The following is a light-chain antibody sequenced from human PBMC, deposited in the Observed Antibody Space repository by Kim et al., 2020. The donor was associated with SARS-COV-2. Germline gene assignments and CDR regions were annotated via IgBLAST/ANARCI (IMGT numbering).Light chain of an antibody. J-gene: IGLJ3*02. CDR3: QAWDSSTWV. Sequence: SYELTQPPSVSVSPGQTASITCFGDKLGDKYACWYQQKPGQSPVLVIYQDSKRPSGLPERFSGSNSGNTATLTISGTQAKDEADYYCQAWDSSTWVFGGG. CDR2: QDS. CDR1: KLGDKY. V-gene: IGLV3-1*01.